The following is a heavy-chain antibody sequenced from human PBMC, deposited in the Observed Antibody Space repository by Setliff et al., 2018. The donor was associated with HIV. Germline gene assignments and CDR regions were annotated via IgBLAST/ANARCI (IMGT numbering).Heavy chain of an antibody. V-gene: IGHV4-61*05. CDR3: ARDLMGLRYFDWLLGDAFDI. D-gene: IGHD3-9*01. Sequence: PSETLSLTCIVSGGSISSSSYYWDWIRQSPGKGLEWIANIYHSGNTNYNPSLKSRVTISVDKSKNQFSLKLSSVTAADTAVYYCARDLMGLRYFDWLLGDAFDIWGQGTMVTVSS. CDR2: IYHSGNT. J-gene: IGHJ3*02. CDR1: GGSISSSSYY.